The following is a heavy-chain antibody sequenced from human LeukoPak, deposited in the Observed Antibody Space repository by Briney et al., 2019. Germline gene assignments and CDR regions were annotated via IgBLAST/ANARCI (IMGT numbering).Heavy chain of an antibody. J-gene: IGHJ4*02. Sequence: SETLSLTCAVYGGSFSGYYWSWIRQPPGKGLERIGEINHSGSTNYNPSLKSRVTISVDTSKNQFSLKLSSVTAADTAVYYCARNSNYDYWGQGTLVTVSS. V-gene: IGHV4-34*01. CDR1: GGSFSGYY. CDR3: ARNSNYDY. CDR2: INHSGST. D-gene: IGHD4-11*01.